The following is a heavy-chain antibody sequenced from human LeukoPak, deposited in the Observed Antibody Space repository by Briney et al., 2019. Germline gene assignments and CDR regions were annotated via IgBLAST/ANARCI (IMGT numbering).Heavy chain of an antibody. CDR3: AKDRARSHPYDTSGLTPNDY. J-gene: IGHJ4*02. V-gene: IGHV3-30*18. D-gene: IGHD3-22*01. Sequence: GGSLRLSCAASGFTFSSYGMHWVRQAPGKGLEWVALISYDGGNKYYVDSVKGRFTISRDNSKNTLYLQMDSLRAEDTAVYYCAKDRARSHPYDTSGLTPNDYWGQGTLVTVSS. CDR1: GFTFSSYG. CDR2: ISYDGGNK.